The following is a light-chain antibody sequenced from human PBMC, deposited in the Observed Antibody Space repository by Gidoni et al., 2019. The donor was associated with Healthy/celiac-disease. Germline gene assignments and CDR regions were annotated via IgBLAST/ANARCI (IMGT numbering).Light chain of an antibody. CDR3: QSYDSRNPWV. CDR1: SGSIASNY. V-gene: IGLV6-57*04. J-gene: IGLJ3*02. CDR2: EDN. Sequence: NFMLTQPHSVSESPGKPVTISCTRSSGSIASNYVQWYQQRPGSAPTTVIYEDNQRPSGVPDRFSGSIDSSSNSASLTISGLKTEDEADYYCQSYDSRNPWVFGGGTKLTVL.